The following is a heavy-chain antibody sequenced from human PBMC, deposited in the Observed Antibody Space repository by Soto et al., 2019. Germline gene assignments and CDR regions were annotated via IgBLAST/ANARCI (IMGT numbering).Heavy chain of an antibody. CDR1: GFTFSSYW. CDR2: IKQDGSEK. V-gene: IGHV3-7*03. Sequence: GGSLRLSCAASGFTFSSYWMSWVRQAPGKGLEWVANIKQDGSEKYYAAPVKGRFTISRDDSKNTLYLQMNSLKTEDTAVYYCTTDRDYYDSSDAFDIWGQGTMVTVSS. D-gene: IGHD3-22*01. J-gene: IGHJ3*02. CDR3: TTDRDYYDSSDAFDI.